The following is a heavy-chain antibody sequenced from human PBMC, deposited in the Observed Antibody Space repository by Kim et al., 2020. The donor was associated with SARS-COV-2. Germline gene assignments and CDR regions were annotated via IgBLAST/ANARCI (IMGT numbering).Heavy chain of an antibody. CDR3: ANMRRIQLWFDY. Sequence: GGSLRLSCAASGFTFSSYAMSWVRQAPGKGLEWVSAISGSGGSTYYADSVKGRFTISRDNSKNTLYLQMNSLRAEDTAVYYCANMRRIQLWFDYWGQGTLVTVSS. V-gene: IGHV3-23*01. J-gene: IGHJ4*02. CDR1: GFTFSSYA. CDR2: ISGSGGST. D-gene: IGHD5-18*01.